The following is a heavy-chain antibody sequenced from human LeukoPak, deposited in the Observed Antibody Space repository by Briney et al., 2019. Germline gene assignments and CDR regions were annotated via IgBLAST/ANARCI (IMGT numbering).Heavy chain of an antibody. CDR3: ARIQGDILTGYPDY. Sequence: SETLSLTCAVSGGSISSGGYSWSWIRQPPGKGLEWIGYIYHSGSTYYNPSLKSRVTISVDRSKNQFSLKLSSVTAADTAVYYCARIQGDILTGYPDYWGLGTLVTVSS. CDR1: GGSISSGGYS. J-gene: IGHJ4*02. CDR2: IYHSGST. V-gene: IGHV4-30-2*01. D-gene: IGHD3-9*01.